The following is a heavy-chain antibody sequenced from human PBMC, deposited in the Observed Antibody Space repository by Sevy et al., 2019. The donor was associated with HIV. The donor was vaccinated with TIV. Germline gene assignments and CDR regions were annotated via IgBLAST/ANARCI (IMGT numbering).Heavy chain of an antibody. J-gene: IGHJ4*02. CDR1: GGSISSYY. CDR2: IYYSGST. CDR3: ARHGSLAARLHLDY. V-gene: IGHV4-59*08. D-gene: IGHD6-6*01. Sequence: SETLSLTCTVSGGSISSYYWSWIRQPPGRGLEWIGYIYYSGSTNYNPSLKSRVTISVDTSKNQFSLKLSSVTAADTAVYYCARHGSLAARLHLDYWGQGTLVTVSS.